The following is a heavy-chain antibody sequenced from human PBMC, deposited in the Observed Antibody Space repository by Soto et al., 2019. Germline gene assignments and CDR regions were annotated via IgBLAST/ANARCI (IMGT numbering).Heavy chain of an antibody. J-gene: IGHJ4*02. CDR1: GFTFSSYA. V-gene: IGHV3-30-3*02. D-gene: IGHD3-16*01. CDR3: AKNGDTYYFDY. Sequence: QVQMVESGGGVVQPGRSLRLSCAASGFTFSSYAMHWVRQAPGKGLEWVAVISYDGSNKYYADSVKGRFTISRDNSKNTLHLQMNSLRAEDTAVYYCAKNGDTYYFDYWGQGTLVTVSS. CDR2: ISYDGSNK.